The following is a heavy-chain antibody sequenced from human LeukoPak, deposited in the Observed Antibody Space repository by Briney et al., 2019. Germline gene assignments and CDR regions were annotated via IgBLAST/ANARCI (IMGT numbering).Heavy chain of an antibody. CDR3: ARRGREIYYFDY. CDR1: GYSISSGYY. J-gene: IGHJ4*02. V-gene: IGHV4-38-2*01. Sequence: SETLSLTCAVSGYSISSGYYWGWIRQPPGKGLEWIGSIYHSGSTYYNPSLKSRVTISVDTSKNQFSLKLSSVTAADTAVYYCARRGREIYYFDYWGQGTLVTVSS. CDR2: IYHSGST. D-gene: IGHD2-21*01.